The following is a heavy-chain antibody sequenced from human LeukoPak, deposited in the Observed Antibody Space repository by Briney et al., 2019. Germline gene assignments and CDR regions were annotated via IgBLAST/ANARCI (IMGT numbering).Heavy chain of an antibody. Sequence: KTGGSLRLSCAASGFTFSSYSMNWVRQAPGKGLEWVSSISSRSSYIYYADSVKGRFTISRDNSKNTLYLQMNSLRAEDTAVYYCAKDFRYCSSTSCYGDDAFDIWGQGTMVTVSS. V-gene: IGHV3-21*04. D-gene: IGHD2-2*01. J-gene: IGHJ3*02. CDR2: ISSRSSYI. CDR1: GFTFSSYS. CDR3: AKDFRYCSSTSCYGDDAFDI.